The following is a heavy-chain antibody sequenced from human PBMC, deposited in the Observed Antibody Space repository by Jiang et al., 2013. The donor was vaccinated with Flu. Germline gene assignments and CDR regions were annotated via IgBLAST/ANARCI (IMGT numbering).Heavy chain of an antibody. V-gene: IGHV1-69*04. CDR1: GGTFSSYA. Sequence: GAEVKKPGSSVKISCKASGGTFSSYAISWVRQAPGQGLEWMGGIIPILGIANYAQKFQGRVTITADKSTSTAYMELSSLRSEDTAVYYCARSMNYYGSQGPRDYYYGMDVWGQGTTVTVSS. CDR2: IIPILGIA. D-gene: IGHD3-10*01. J-gene: IGHJ6*02. CDR3: ARSMNYYGSQGPRDYYYGMDV.